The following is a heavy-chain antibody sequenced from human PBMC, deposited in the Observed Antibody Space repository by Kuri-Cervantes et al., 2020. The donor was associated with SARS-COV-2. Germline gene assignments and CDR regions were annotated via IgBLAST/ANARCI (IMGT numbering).Heavy chain of an antibody. Sequence: ESLKISCTVSGGSISSGGYYWGWIRQPPGKGLEWIGSIYYSGSTNYNPTLKSRVTISVDTSTNQFFLNLTSVTAADTAVYYCARQGGYYGMDVWGQGTTVTVSS. CDR2: IYYSGST. V-gene: IGHV4-39*01. J-gene: IGHJ6*02. CDR1: GGSISSGGYY. D-gene: IGHD3-22*01. CDR3: ARQGGYYGMDV.